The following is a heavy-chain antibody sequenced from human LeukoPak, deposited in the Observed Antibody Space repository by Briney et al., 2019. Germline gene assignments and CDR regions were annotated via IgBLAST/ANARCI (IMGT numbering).Heavy chain of an antibody. CDR2: INRSGST. CDR3: ARDNEGRYCSSTSCYGLYWFDP. J-gene: IGHJ5*02. Sequence: SETLSLTCAVYGGSFSGYYWSWIRQPPGKGLEWIGEINRSGSTNYNPSLKSRVTISVDTSKNQFSLKLSSVTAADTAVYYCARDNEGRYCSSTSCYGLYWFDPWGQGTLVTVSS. V-gene: IGHV4-34*01. D-gene: IGHD2-2*01. CDR1: GGSFSGYY.